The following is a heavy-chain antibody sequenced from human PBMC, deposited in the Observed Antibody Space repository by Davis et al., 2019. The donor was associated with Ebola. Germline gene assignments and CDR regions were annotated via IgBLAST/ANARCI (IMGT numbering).Heavy chain of an antibody. D-gene: IGHD3-3*01. CDR3: ARDGGYYDFWSGYYTPLGVDY. CDR2: ISYDGSNK. V-gene: IGHV3-30*04. Sequence: GGSLRLSCAASGFTFSSYAMHWVRQAPGKGLEWVAVISYDGSNKYYADSVKGRFTISRDNSKNTLYLQMNSLRAEDTAVYYCARDGGYYDFWSGYYTPLGVDYWGQGTLVTVSS. CDR1: GFTFSSYA. J-gene: IGHJ4*02.